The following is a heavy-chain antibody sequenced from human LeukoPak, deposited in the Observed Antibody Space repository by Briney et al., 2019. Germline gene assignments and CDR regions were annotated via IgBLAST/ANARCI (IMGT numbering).Heavy chain of an antibody. CDR3: ARVVSQAAPDWYMDV. D-gene: IGHD2-21*01. Sequence: PETLSLTCDVSGYAIGSRHYWGWIRQPPGRGLQWIGHVNFHGTSAYNASLRGRVTISIEASKNRFSLRLTSVTGADAAIYYCARVVSQAAPDWYMDVWGGGSVVIVSS. CDR1: GYAIGSRHY. J-gene: IGHJ2*01. CDR2: VNFHGTS. V-gene: IGHV4-38-2*01.